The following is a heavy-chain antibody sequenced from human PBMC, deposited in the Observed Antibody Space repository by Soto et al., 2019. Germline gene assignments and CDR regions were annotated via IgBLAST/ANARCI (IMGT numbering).Heavy chain of an antibody. J-gene: IGHJ3*02. V-gene: IGHV3-23*01. D-gene: IGHD3-22*01. CDR3: AKEMTHYYDSSGYYYPHAFDI. CDR2: ISGSGGST. Sequence: GGSLGLSCAASGVTFSSYAVSWVRKDPGKGLEWVSAISGSGGSTYYADSVKGRFTISRDNSKNTLYLQMNSLRAEDTAVYYCAKEMTHYYDSSGYYYPHAFDIWGQGTMVTVSS. CDR1: GVTFSSYA.